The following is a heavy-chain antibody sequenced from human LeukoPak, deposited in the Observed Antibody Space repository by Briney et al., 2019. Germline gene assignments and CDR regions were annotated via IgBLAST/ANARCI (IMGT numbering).Heavy chain of an antibody. J-gene: IGHJ4*02. V-gene: IGHV3-23*01. D-gene: IGHD2-15*01. CDR2: ISGSGRTT. CDR3: AKNVVVKRYFDY. Sequence: GGSLRLSCAASGFTFSNHAMSWVCQGPGTGAQWGSGISGSGRTTEYADSVKGRFTISRDNSKNTLSLQMNSLRVEDTAIYYCAKNVVVKRYFDYWGQGTLITVSS. CDR1: GFTFSNHA.